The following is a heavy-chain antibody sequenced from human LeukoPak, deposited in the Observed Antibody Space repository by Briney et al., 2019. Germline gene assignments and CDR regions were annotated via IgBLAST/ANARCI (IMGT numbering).Heavy chain of an antibody. D-gene: IGHD4-17*01. CDR2: ISAYNGNT. J-gene: IGHJ3*02. CDR3: ARDGQTFYGDYLVDAFDI. V-gene: IGHV1-18*01. CDR1: GYTFTSYG. Sequence: GASVKVSCKASGYTFTSYGISWVRQAPGQGLEWMGWISAYNGNTNYAQKLQGRVTMTTDTSTSTAYMELRSLRSDDTAVYYCARDGQTFYGDYLVDAFDIWGQGTMVTVSS.